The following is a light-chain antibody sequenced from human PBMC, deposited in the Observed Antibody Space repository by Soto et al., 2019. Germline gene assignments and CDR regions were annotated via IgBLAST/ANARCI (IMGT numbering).Light chain of an antibody. J-gene: IGKJ4*01. CDR3: QQLYSHPLT. CDR2: SAS. Sequence: IQLTQSPSSLSASVGDRVTITCRASQGITSYLAWYQQRPGKAPGLLIYSASTLQSGVPSRFRGSGYGTDFSLTISNLQPEDFATYYCQQLYSHPLTFGGGTKVDIK. V-gene: IGKV1-9*01. CDR1: QGITSY.